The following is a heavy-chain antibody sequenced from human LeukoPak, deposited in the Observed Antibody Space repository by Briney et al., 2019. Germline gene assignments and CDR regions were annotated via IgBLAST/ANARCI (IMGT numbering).Heavy chain of an antibody. CDR3: ARKLGTFVAGWFDP. Sequence: GESLKISCTGTGYNFASFWIGWVRQMPGKGLEWMGVVYPANSDTKYSPSFQGQVTISADKSISTAYLQWSSLKASDTAMYYCARKLGTFVAGWFDPWGQGTLVTVSS. D-gene: IGHD7-27*01. J-gene: IGHJ5*02. CDR2: VYPANSDT. V-gene: IGHV5-51*01. CDR1: GYNFASFW.